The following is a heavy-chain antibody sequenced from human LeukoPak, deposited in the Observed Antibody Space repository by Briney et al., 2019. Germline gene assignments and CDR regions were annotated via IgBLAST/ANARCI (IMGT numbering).Heavy chain of an antibody. CDR1: GFTLSNAY. V-gene: IGHV3-15*01. J-gene: IGHJ5*02. CDR2: IKNKTNGGTT. CDR3: TTTIVGVTTWFDP. Sequence: GGSLRLSCAASGFTLSNAYMSWVRQAPGKGLEWVGRIKNKTNGGTTDYAAPVKGRFTISRDDSKNTPYLQMNSLKTEDTAVYYCTTTIVGVTTWFDPWGQGTLVTVSS. D-gene: IGHD1-26*01.